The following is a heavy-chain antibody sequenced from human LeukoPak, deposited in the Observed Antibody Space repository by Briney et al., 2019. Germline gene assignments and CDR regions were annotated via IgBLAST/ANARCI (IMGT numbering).Heavy chain of an antibody. Sequence: ASVKVSCKASGYTFTSYDINWVRQATGQGLEWMGWMNPNSGNTGYAQKFQGRVTMTRNTSISTAYMELSSLRSEDTAVYYCARVYYDFWSGYFLVDPWGQGTLVTSPQ. CDR1: GYTFTSYD. D-gene: IGHD3-3*01. J-gene: IGHJ5*02. V-gene: IGHV1-8*01. CDR2: MNPNSGNT. CDR3: ARVYYDFWSGYFLVDP.